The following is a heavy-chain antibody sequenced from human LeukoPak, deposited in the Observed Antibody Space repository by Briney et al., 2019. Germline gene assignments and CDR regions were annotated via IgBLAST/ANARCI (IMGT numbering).Heavy chain of an antibody. V-gene: IGHV3-9*01. CDR3: AKDWSSSSWRWFDP. D-gene: IGHD6-13*01. CDR2: ISWNNGSI. CDR1: GFTFDDYA. Sequence: PGGSLRLSCAASGFTFDDYAMPWVRQAPGKGLEWVSGISWNNGSIGYADSVKGRFTISRDNAKNSLYLQMNGLRAEDTALYYCAKDWSSSSWRWFDPWGQGTLVTVSS. J-gene: IGHJ5*02.